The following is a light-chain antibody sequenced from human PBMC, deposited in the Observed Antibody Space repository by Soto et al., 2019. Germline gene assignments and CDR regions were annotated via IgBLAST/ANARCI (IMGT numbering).Light chain of an antibody. CDR3: LSFAISSTYV. V-gene: IGLV2-14*01. CDR2: DVS. Sequence: QSVLTQPASVSGSPGQSITISCTGTSSDVGAYNYVSWYQQHPGKAPKVMIYDVSNRPSGVSDRFPGSKSGNTASLTISGLQAEDEADYYCLSFAISSTYVFGTGTKVTVL. CDR1: SSDVGAYNY. J-gene: IGLJ1*01.